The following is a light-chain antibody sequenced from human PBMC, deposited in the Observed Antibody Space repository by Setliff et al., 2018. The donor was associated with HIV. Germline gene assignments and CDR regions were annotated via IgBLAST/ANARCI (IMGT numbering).Light chain of an antibody. CDR3: SAWDDSLHGSYV. J-gene: IGLJ1*01. CDR1: SSNIGSNT. Sequence: QSVLAQPPSASGTPGQRVTISCSGSSSNIGSNTVTWYQQLPGTAPQPLIYKNDQRPSGVPDRFSGSKSGTSASLAISGLQSGDEADYYCSAWDDSLHGSYVFGAGTKVTVL. V-gene: IGLV1-44*01. CDR2: KND.